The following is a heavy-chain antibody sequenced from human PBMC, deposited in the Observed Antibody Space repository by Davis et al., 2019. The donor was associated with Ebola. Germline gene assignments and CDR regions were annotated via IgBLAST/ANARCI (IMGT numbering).Heavy chain of an antibody. CDR2: INPNSGGT. Sequence: AASVKVSCKASGYTFTSYAMHWVRQAPGQGLEWMGRINPNSGGTNYAQKFQGRVTMSRDTSTSTAYMELSSLRSEDTAVYYCARDQWQWLGYYFDYWGQGTLVTVSS. V-gene: IGHV1-2*06. CDR1: GYTFTSYA. CDR3: ARDQWQWLGYYFDY. D-gene: IGHD6-19*01. J-gene: IGHJ4*02.